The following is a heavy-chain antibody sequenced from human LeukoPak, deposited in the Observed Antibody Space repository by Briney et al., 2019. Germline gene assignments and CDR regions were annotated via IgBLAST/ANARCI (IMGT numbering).Heavy chain of an antibody. CDR2: MNPNSGNT. CDR3: ARAPPRRGYSGYDSYY. D-gene: IGHD5-12*01. V-gene: IGHV1-8*01. CDR1: GYTFTSHD. Sequence: GASVKVSCKASGYTFTSHDINWVRQATGQGLEWMGWMNPNSGNTGYAQKFQGRVTMTRNTSISTAYMELSSLRSEDTAVYYCARAPPRRGYSGYDSYYWGQGTLVTVSS. J-gene: IGHJ4*02.